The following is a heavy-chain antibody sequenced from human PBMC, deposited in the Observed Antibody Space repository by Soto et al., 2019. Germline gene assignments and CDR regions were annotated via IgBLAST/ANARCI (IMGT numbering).Heavy chain of an antibody. CDR2: IDPSDSQT. D-gene: IGHD3-22*01. CDR3: ARQIYDSDTGPNFQYYFDS. J-gene: IGHJ4*02. Sequence: PGESLKISCKGSGYSFAGYWITWVRQKPGKGLEWMERIDPSDSQTYYSPSFRGHVTISVTKSITTVFLQWSSLRASDTAMYYCARQIYDSDTGPNFQYYFDSWGQGTPVTV. CDR1: GYSFAGYW. V-gene: IGHV5-10-1*01.